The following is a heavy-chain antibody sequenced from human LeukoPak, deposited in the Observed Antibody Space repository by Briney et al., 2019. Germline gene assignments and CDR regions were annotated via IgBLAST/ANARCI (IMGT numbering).Heavy chain of an antibody. D-gene: IGHD3-22*01. CDR1: GLIFSSYA. J-gene: IGHJ4*02. Sequence: GGSLRLSCAASGLIFSSYAMSWVRQAPGKGLEWVSAISGSGGSTYYADSVKGRFTISRDNSKNTLYLQMNSLRAEDTAVYYCAKFDDSSGYYRYWGQGTLVTVSS. V-gene: IGHV3-23*01. CDR2: ISGSGGST. CDR3: AKFDDSSGYYRY.